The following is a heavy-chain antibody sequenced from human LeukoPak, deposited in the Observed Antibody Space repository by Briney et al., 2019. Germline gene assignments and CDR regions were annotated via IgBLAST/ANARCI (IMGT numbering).Heavy chain of an antibody. CDR3: ARDYGGYYYDSSGYFDY. Sequence: GGSLRLSCAASGFTFSSYWMSWVRQAPGKGQEWVANIKQDGSEKCYVDSVKGRFTISRDNAKNSLYLQMNSLRAEDTAVYYCARDYGGYYYDSSGYFDYWGQGTLVTVSS. D-gene: IGHD3-22*01. CDR2: IKQDGSEK. CDR1: GFTFSSYW. V-gene: IGHV3-7*01. J-gene: IGHJ4*02.